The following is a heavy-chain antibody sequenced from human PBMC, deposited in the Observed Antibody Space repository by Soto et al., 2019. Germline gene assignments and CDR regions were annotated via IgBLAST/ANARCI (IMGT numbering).Heavy chain of an antibody. CDR1: GGSISSGGYY. J-gene: IGHJ6*02. CDR2: IYYSGST. V-gene: IGHV4-31*03. CDR3: ARDVNTFRSGSKGMHV. Sequence: SETLSLTCTVSGGSISSGGYYWSWIRHHPGQGLEWIGYIYYSGSTYYNPSLKSRVTISVDTSKNQFSLKLNSVTAADTAVYYCARDVNTFRSGSKGMHVCG. D-gene: IGHD3-10*01.